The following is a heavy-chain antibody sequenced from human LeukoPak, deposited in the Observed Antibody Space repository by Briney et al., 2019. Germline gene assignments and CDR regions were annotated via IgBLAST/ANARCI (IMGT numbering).Heavy chain of an antibody. V-gene: IGHV1-69*05. CDR3: ARESGYCSGGSCYAKYYMDV. J-gene: IGHJ6*03. CDR2: IIPIFGTA. D-gene: IGHD2-15*01. Sequence: SVKVSCKASGGTFSSYAISWVRQAPGQGLEWMGGIIPIFGTANYAQKFQGRVTITRNTSISTAYMELSSLRSDDTAVYYCARESGYCSGGSCYAKYYMDVWGKGTTVTISS. CDR1: GGTFSSYA.